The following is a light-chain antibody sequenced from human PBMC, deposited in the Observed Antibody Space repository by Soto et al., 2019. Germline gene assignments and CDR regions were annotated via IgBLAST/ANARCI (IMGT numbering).Light chain of an antibody. CDR1: QSVSSR. CDR3: QQYNSYSPLMYT. J-gene: IGKJ2*01. Sequence: DIQMTQSPSTLSASVGDRVTITCRASQSVSSRLAWYQQKPGKAPKLLIYKASSLESGVSLRFSGSGSGTEFTVTISSLQPDDFATYYCQQYNSYSPLMYTFGQGTKLEIK. V-gene: IGKV1-5*03. CDR2: KAS.